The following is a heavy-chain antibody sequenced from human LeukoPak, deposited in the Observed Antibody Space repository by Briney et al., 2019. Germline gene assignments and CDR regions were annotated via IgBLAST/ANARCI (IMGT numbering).Heavy chain of an antibody. D-gene: IGHD3-9*01. Sequence: PSETLSLTCTVSGGSISSYYWSWIRQPPGKGLDWIGYIYYSGTTNYNPSLKSRVTISVDTSKNQFSLKLSSVTAADTAVYYCARANYDILTGRYGMDVWGQGTTVTVSS. V-gene: IGHV4-59*01. CDR1: GGSISSYY. J-gene: IGHJ6*02. CDR2: IYYSGTT. CDR3: ARANYDILTGRYGMDV.